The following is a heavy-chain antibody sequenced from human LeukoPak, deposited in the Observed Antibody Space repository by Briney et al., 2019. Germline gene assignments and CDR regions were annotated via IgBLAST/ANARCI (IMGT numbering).Heavy chain of an antibody. D-gene: IGHD2-2*01. Sequence: ASVKVSCKASGYTFTGYYMHWVRQAPGQGLEWMGWINPNSGGTDYAQKFHGRVTMTRDTSIDTAYMALSRLTSDDTAVYYCARDRITDCSTTSCTIANWFDPWGQGTLVTVSS. CDR3: ARDRITDCSTTSCTIANWFDP. CDR1: GYTFTGYY. J-gene: IGHJ5*02. CDR2: INPNSGGT. V-gene: IGHV1-2*02.